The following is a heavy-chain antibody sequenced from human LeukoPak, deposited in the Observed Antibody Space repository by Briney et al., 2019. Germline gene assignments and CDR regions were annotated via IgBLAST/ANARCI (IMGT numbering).Heavy chain of an antibody. CDR3: ARVVFGGYCSGGSCYTPGDY. V-gene: IGHV1-46*01. J-gene: IGHJ4*02. CDR2: INPSGGST. Sequence: GASVKVSCKASGYTFTSYYMHWVRQAPGQGLEWMGIINPSGGSTSYAQKFQGRVTMTRDTSTSTVYMELSSLRSEDTAVYYCARVVFGGYCSGGSCYTPGDYWGQGTLVTVSS. CDR1: GYTFTSYY. D-gene: IGHD2-15*01.